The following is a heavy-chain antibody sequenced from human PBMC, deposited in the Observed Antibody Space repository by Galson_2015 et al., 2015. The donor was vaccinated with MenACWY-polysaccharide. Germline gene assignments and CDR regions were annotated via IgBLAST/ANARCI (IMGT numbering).Heavy chain of an antibody. D-gene: IGHD4-23*01. V-gene: IGHV3-9*01. CDR2: ISRNSVDI. J-gene: IGHJ6*01. Sequence: SLRLSCAASGFTFDNYAMHWVRQLPGKGLEWVSGISRNSVDIFYAGSVRGRFIISRDNAKSSLYLQMNSLRPEDTALYYCAKVAVNYGGDSLYYGLDVWAQATTVPVSS. CDR1: GFTFDNYA. CDR3: AKVAVNYGGDSLYYGLDV.